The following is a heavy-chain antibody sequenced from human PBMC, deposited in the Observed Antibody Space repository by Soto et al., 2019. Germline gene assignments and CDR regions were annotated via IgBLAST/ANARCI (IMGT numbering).Heavy chain of an antibody. CDR3: AHTWITWGGVSALAALDM. D-gene: IGHD3-16*01. Sequence: SGPTLVNPTQTLTLTCSFSGFSLSTSRVGVAWIRQPPGKALEWLAIIYWDDDRRYSPSLKTRLAITKDTSKNQVVLTITNLDPGGTATYYCAHTWITWGGVSALAALDMWGQGTMVTVSS. J-gene: IGHJ3*02. CDR1: GFSLSTSRVG. CDR2: IYWDDDR. V-gene: IGHV2-5*02.